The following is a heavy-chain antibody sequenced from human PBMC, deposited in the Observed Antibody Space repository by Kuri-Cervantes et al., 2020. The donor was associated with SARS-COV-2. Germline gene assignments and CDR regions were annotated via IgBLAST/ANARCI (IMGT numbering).Heavy chain of an antibody. D-gene: IGHD2-21*01. Sequence: LSLTCAVSGFNFSGTDMHWVRQAPGKGLEWVAFISNDGKKIKYMASGTGRFTISRDNSQDTLYLQMESLTNEDTAIYFCAKDRVGVHDFWGQGTLVTVSS. CDR1: GFNFSGTD. CDR3: AKDRVGVHDF. J-gene: IGHJ4*02. V-gene: IGHV3-30*18. CDR2: ISNDGKKI.